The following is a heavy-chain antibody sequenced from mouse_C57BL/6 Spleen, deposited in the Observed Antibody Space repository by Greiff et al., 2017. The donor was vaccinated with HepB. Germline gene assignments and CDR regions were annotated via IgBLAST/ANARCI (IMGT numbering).Heavy chain of an antibody. Sequence: QVHVKQSGAELVKPGASVKLSCKASGYTFTSYWMHWVKQRPGQGLEWIGMIHPNSGSTNYNEKFKSKATLTVDKSSSTAYMQLSSLTSEDSAVYYCARGDDYDDYFDYWGQGTTLTVSS. CDR3: ARGDDYDDYFDY. J-gene: IGHJ2*01. CDR2: IHPNSGST. D-gene: IGHD2-4*01. V-gene: IGHV1-64*01. CDR1: GYTFTSYW.